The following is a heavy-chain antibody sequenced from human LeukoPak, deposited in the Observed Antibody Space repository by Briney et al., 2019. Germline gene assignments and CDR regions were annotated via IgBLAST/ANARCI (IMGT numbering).Heavy chain of an antibody. CDR1: GFTFSSYA. CDR3: AKVAPTYYDFWSVYYMDY. Sequence: PGGSLRLSCAASGFTFSSYAMSWVRQAPGKGLEWVSAISGSGGSTYYADSVKGRFTISRDNSKNTLYLQMNSLRAEDTAVYYCAKVAPTYYDFWSVYYMDYWGQGTLVTVSS. D-gene: IGHD3-3*01. CDR2: ISGSGGST. V-gene: IGHV3-23*01. J-gene: IGHJ4*02.